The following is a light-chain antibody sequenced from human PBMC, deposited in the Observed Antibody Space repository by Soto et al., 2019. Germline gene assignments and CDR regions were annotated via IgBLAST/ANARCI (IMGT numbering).Light chain of an antibody. CDR1: GSNIGSHD. J-gene: IGLJ3*02. CDR3: GAWDDSLSGRV. V-gene: IGLV1-47*02. CDR2: RND. Sequence: QSVLTQPPSASGTPGQRVTISCSGSGSNIGSHDVYWYQHLPGTAPKVLIYRNDQRPSGVPDRFSASRSGTSASLAISGLRSEDEAEYYCGAWDDSLSGRVFGGGTKLTVL.